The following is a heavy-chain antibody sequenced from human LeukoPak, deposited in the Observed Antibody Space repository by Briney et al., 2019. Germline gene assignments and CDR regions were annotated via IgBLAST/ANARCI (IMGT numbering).Heavy chain of an antibody. D-gene: IGHD1-26*01. J-gene: IGHJ5*02. CDR3: ARDPSGSFFNWFDP. Sequence: SETLSLTCTVYGGSFSGYYWSWIRQPPGKGLEWIGEINHSGSTNYNPCLKSRVTISVDTSKNQFSLKLRSVTAADTAVYYCARDPSGSFFNWFDPWGQGTLVTVSS. CDR1: GGSFSGYY. CDR2: INHSGST. V-gene: IGHV4-34*01.